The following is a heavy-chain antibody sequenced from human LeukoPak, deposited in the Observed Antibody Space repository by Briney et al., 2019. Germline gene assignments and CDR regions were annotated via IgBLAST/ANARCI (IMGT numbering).Heavy chain of an antibody. D-gene: IGHD2-21*01. CDR1: GFTFSNAW. CDR2: IKSKTDGGTT. V-gene: IGHV3-15*01. J-gene: IGHJ4*02. Sequence: GGSLRLSCAASGFTFSNAWMSWVRQAPGKGLEWVGRIKSKTDGGTTDYAAPVKGRFTISRDDSKNTLYLQMNSLRAEDTAVYYCAKDQMLIRQFDYWGQGTLVTVSS. CDR3: AKDQMLIRQFDY.